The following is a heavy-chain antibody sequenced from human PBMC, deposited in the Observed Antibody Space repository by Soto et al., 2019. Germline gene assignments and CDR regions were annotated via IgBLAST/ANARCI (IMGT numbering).Heavy chain of an antibody. CDR1: GGSFSGYY. CDR2: INHSGST. CDR3: ASSKTYYYDSSGYSYYYYYGVDV. Sequence: SETLSLTCAVYGGSFSGYYWSWIRQPPGKGLEWIGEINHSGSTNYNPSLKSRVTISVDTSKNQFSLKLSSVTAADTAVYYCASSKTYYYDSSGYSYYYYYGVDVWGQGTTVT. V-gene: IGHV4-34*01. D-gene: IGHD3-22*01. J-gene: IGHJ6*02.